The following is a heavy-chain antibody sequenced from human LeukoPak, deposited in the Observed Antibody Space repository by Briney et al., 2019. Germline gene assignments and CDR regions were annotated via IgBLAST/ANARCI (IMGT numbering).Heavy chain of an antibody. J-gene: IGHJ4*02. V-gene: IGHV3-49*03. Sequence: GGSLRLSCTASGFTFGDYAMSWFRQAPGKGLEWVGFIRSKAYGGTTEYAASMKGRFTISRDDSKSIAYLQMNSLKTEDTAVYYCTRGGLGYCSSTSCYTLDYWGQGTLVTVSS. CDR2: IRSKAYGGTT. D-gene: IGHD2-2*02. CDR1: GFTFGDYA. CDR3: TRGGLGYCSSTSCYTLDY.